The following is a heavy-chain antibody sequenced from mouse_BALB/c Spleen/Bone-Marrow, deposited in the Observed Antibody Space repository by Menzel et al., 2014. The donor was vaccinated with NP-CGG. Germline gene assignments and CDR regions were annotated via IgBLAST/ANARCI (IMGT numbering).Heavy chain of an antibody. V-gene: IGHV4-1*02. J-gene: IGHJ3*01. CDR1: GFDFSRYW. CDR2: INPVSSTI. CDR3: APNWDRGFAY. Sequence: EVKLMESGGGLVQPGGSLKLSCAASGFDFSRYWMSWVRQAPGKGLEWIGEINPVSSTINYTPSLKDKFIISRDNAKNTLYLQMSKVRSEDTALYYCAPNWDRGFAYWGQGTLVTVSA. D-gene: IGHD4-1*01.